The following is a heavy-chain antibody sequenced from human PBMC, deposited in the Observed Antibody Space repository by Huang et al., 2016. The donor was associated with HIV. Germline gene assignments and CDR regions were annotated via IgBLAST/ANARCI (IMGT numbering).Heavy chain of an antibody. J-gene: IGHJ3*02. V-gene: IGHV3-15*01. Sequence: EVQLVESGGGLVKPGGSLRLSCAASGFTFSNAWMSWVRQATGKGLEGVGRSKSKTDGGTTDYAAPVKGRFTISRDDSKNTLYLQMNSLKTEDTAVYYCTTESESSGWTMDHDAFDIWGQGTMVTVSS. CDR3: TTESESSGWTMDHDAFDI. D-gene: IGHD6-19*01. CDR1: GFTFSNAW. CDR2: SKSKTDGGTT.